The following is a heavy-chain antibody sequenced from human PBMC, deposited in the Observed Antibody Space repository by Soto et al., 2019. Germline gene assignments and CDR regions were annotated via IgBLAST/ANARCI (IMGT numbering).Heavy chain of an antibody. CDR1: GFTXSSYG. Sequence: GGSLRLSCAPSGFTXSSYGMHWARQAPGKGLEWVAVIWYDGSNKVYADSVKGRFTISRDNSKNTLYLQMNSLRAEDTAVYYCARDLSGDYGALDTWGQGTMVTVSS. CDR2: IWYDGSNK. J-gene: IGHJ3*02. CDR3: ARDLSGDYGALDT. D-gene: IGHD4-17*01. V-gene: IGHV3-33*01.